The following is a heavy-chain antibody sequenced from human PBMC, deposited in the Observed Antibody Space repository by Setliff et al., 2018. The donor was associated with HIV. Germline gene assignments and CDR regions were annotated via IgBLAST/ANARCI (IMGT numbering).Heavy chain of an antibody. CDR3: ARGKGVGGVIITGGLDV. CDR1: GGSISSGSYY. V-gene: IGHV4-61*09. Sequence: SETLSLTCTVSGGSISSGSYYWTWIRQPAGKGLEWIGHIYTSGITDYNPSLKSRVTMTRDTSITTAYMELSSLTSEDTAVYYCARGKGVGGVIITGGLDVWGQGTTVTVSS. J-gene: IGHJ6*02. D-gene: IGHD3-10*01. CDR2: IYTSGIT.